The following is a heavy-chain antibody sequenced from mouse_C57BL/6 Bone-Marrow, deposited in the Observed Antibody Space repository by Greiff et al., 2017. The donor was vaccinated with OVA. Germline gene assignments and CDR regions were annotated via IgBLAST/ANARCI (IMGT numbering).Heavy chain of an antibody. CDR1: GYTFTSYG. J-gene: IGHJ2*01. Sequence: VQLQQSGAELARPGASVKLSCKASGYTFTSYGISWVKQRTGQGLEWIGEIYPRSGNTYYNEKFKGKATLTADKSSRTAYMELRSLTSEDSAVYFCARGGWLLYFDYWGQGTTLTVSS. D-gene: IGHD2-3*01. CDR3: ARGGWLLYFDY. CDR2: IYPRSGNT. V-gene: IGHV1-81*01.